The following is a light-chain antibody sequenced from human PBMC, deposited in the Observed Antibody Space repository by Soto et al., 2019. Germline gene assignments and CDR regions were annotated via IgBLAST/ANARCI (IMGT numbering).Light chain of an antibody. CDR1: SSNIGNNY. V-gene: IGLV1-51*02. CDR2: END. J-gene: IGLJ2*01. CDR3: APWDRSVRVGV. Sequence: QSVLTQPPSVSAAPGQKVTISCSGSSSNIGNNYVFWYQQLPGTAPKLLIYENDKRPSGIPDRFSGSKSGTSATLGITGLQYGGEADYYCAPWDRSVRVGVFGGGTKLTVL.